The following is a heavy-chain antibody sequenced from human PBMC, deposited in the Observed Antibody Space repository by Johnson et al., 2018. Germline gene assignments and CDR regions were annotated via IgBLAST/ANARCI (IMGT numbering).Heavy chain of an antibody. D-gene: IGHD2-21*01. Sequence: QVQLQESGPGLVKPSQTLSLTCTVSGGSISSGSYYWSWIRQPAGKGLEWIGRIYTSGSTNYNPSLKSRVTISVDTSKNQFSLKLSSLTAADTAVYYCARIVRSYYYYMDVWGKGTTVTVSS. CDR2: IYTSGST. CDR1: GGSISSGSYY. V-gene: IGHV4-61*02. CDR3: ARIVRSYYYYMDV. J-gene: IGHJ6*03.